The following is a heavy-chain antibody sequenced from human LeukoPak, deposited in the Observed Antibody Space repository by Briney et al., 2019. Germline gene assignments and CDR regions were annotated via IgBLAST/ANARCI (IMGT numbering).Heavy chain of an antibody. CDR2: INAGNGNT. Sequence: ASVKVSCEASGYTFTSYAMHWVRQAPGQRLEWMGWINAGNGNTKYSQKFQGRVTITRDTSASTAYMELSSLRSEDTAVYYCARGGGCSSTSCYSDFDYWGQGTLVTVSS. J-gene: IGHJ4*02. CDR3: ARGGGCSSTSCYSDFDY. CDR1: GYTFTSYA. V-gene: IGHV1-3*01. D-gene: IGHD2-2*01.